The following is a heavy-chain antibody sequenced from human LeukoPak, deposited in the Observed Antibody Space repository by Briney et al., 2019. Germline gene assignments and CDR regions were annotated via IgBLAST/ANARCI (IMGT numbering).Heavy chain of an antibody. D-gene: IGHD6-19*01. CDR2: INPNSGGT. J-gene: IGHJ4*02. Sequence: ASVKVSCKASGYTFTGYYMHWVRQAPGQGLEWMGWINPNSGGTNYAQKFQGRVTMTRDTSISTAYMELSRLRSDDTAVYYCARDLGYGSGWSKGSYYWGQGTLVTVSS. CDR1: GYTFTGYY. CDR3: ARDLGYGSGWSKGSYY. V-gene: IGHV1-2*02.